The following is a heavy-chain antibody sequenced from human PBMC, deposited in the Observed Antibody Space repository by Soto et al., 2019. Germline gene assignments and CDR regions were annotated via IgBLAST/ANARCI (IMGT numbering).Heavy chain of an antibody. D-gene: IGHD2-15*01. CDR2: IYYSGST. CDR3: ARELGYCSGGSCYSADYYYYGMDV. V-gene: IGHV4-59*01. Sequence: LEILSLTCTVSGGSISSYYWSWIRQPPGKGLEWIGYIYYSGSTNYNPSLKSRVTISVDTSKNQFSLKLSSVTAADTAVYYCARELGYCSGGSCYSADYYYYGMDVWGQGTTVTVSS. J-gene: IGHJ6*02. CDR1: GGSISSYY.